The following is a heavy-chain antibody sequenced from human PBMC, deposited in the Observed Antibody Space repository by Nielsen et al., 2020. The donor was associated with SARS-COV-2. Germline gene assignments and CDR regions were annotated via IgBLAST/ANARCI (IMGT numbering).Heavy chain of an antibody. CDR3: ARDECGGDCYSNWFDP. CDR1: GGSISSYY. Sequence: SETLSLTCTVSGGSISSYYWSWIRQPPGKGLEWIGYIYYSGSTNYNPSLKSRVTISVDTSKNQFSLKLSSVTAADTAVYYCARDECGGDCYSNWFDPWSQGTLVTVSS. D-gene: IGHD2-21*02. J-gene: IGHJ5*02. V-gene: IGHV4-59*01. CDR2: IYYSGST.